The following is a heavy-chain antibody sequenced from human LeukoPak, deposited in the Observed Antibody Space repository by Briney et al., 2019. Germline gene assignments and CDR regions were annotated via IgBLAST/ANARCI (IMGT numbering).Heavy chain of an antibody. V-gene: IGHV4-59*01. CDR2: IFYTWST. J-gene: IGHJ5*02. Sequence: TSETLSLTCTVSGDSISNYYWAWVRQPPGKGLDWIGHIFYTWSTNYNPSLKSRVSISVDTSKNQFSLKESSVTTADTAVYYCARMSLHYYDSDGHYWYNWFDAWGQGTLVTVSS. D-gene: IGHD3-22*01. CDR1: GDSISNYY. CDR3: ARMSLHYYDSDGHYWYNWFDA.